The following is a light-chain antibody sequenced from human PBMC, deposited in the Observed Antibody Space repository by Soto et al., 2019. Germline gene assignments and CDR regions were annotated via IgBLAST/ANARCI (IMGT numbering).Light chain of an antibody. CDR1: QSIGSR. CDR3: QQYNSYSPT. V-gene: IGKV1-5*01. Sequence: DIQMTQSPSTLSASVEDRVTITCRASQSIGSRLAWYQQKPGKAPKLLIYDASSLESGVPSRFSGRGSGTEFTLTISSLQPDDFATYYCQQYNSYSPTFGQGTKVDIK. CDR2: DAS. J-gene: IGKJ1*01.